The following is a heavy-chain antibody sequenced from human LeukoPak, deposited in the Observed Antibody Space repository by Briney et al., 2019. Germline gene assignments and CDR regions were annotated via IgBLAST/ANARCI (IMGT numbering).Heavy chain of an antibody. J-gene: IGHJ4*02. V-gene: IGHV3-48*02. D-gene: IGHD3-3*01. CDR3: ARGNFWSGYKYFDY. CDR2: ISSSSSTI. CDR1: GFTFSTYS. Sequence: GGSLRLSCAASGFTFSTYSMNWVRQAPGKGLEWVSYISSSSSTIYYADSVKGRFTISRDNAKNSLYLQMNSLRDEDTAVYYCARGNFWSGYKYFDYWGQGTLVTVSS.